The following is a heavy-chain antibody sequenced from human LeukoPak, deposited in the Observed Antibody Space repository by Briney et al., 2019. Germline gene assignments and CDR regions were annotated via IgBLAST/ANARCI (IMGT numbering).Heavy chain of an antibody. CDR2: IYHSGST. Sequence: PSETLSLTCAVSGYSISSGYYWGWIRQPPGKGLEWIGSIYHSGSTYYNPSLKSRVTISVDTSKNQSSLKLSSVTAADTAVYYCARDWGLGSHLYYFDYWGQGTLVTVSS. V-gene: IGHV4-38-2*02. CDR3: ARDWGLGSHLYYFDY. D-gene: IGHD1-26*01. CDR1: GYSISSGYY. J-gene: IGHJ4*02.